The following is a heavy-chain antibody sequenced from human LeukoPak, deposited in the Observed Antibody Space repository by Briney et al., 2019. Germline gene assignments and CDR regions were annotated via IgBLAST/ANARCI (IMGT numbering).Heavy chain of an antibody. Sequence: SVKVSCKASGGTFSSYAISWVRQAPGQGLAWMGRIIPIFGTANYAQKFQGRVTITADKSTRTAYMELSSLISEATAVYYCARGTGYYDSSGLVPFDYWGQGTLVTVSS. J-gene: IGHJ4*02. CDR3: ARGTGYYDSSGLVPFDY. D-gene: IGHD3-22*01. CDR1: GGTFSSYA. CDR2: IIPIFGTA. V-gene: IGHV1-69*06.